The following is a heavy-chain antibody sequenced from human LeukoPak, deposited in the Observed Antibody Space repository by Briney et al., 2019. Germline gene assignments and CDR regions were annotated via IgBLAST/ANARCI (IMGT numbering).Heavy chain of an antibody. V-gene: IGHV1-8*01. D-gene: IGHD3-10*01. CDR1: GYTFTIYD. CDR3: ARVESALWFGTYYFDY. CDR2: MNPNSGNT. J-gene: IGHJ4*02. Sequence: GASVKVSCKSSGYTFTIYDINWVRQATGQGLEWMGWMNPNSGNTDYAQKFQGRVTMTRNTSISTAYMELSSLRSEDTAVYYCARVESALWFGTYYFDYWGQGTLVTVSS.